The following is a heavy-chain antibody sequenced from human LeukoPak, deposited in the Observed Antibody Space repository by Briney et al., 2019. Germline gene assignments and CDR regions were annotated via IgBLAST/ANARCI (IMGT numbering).Heavy chain of an antibody. CDR1: GYTFTSYG. V-gene: IGHV1-18*01. D-gene: IGHD2-2*02. J-gene: IGHJ4*02. Sequence: ASVKVSCKASGYTFTSYGISWVRQAPGQGLEWMGWISAYNGNTSYAQKLQGRVTMTTDTSTSTAYMELRSLRSDDTAVYYCAASNIVVVPAATPPSFDYWGQGTLVTVSS. CDR2: ISAYNGNT. CDR3: AASNIVVVPAATPPSFDY.